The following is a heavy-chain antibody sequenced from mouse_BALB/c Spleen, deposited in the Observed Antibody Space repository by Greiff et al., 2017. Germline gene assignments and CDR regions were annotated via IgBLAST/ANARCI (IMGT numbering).Heavy chain of an antibody. D-gene: IGHD3-1*01. V-gene: IGHV14-3*02. CDR2: IDPANGNT. Sequence: VQLQQSGAELVKPGASVKLSCTASGFNIKDTYMHWVKQRPEQGLEWIGRIDPANGNTKYDPKFQGKATITADTSSNTAYLQLSSLTSEDTAVYYCASDSGLYAMDYWGQGTSVTVSS. CDR3: ASDSGLYAMDY. CDR1: GFNIKDTY. J-gene: IGHJ4*01.